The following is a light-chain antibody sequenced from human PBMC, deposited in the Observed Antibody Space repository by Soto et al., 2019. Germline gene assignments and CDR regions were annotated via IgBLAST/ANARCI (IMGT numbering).Light chain of an antibody. V-gene: IGLV2-14*01. J-gene: IGLJ1*01. CDR1: SSDVGGYDY. CDR3: SLYSITTAYL. CDR2: EVS. Sequence: QSVLAQPASVSGSPGQSITISCTGTSSDVGGYDYVSWYQIHPGKAPKLMVFEVSNRPSGVSYRFSGSKSGNTASLTISGLQAEYEADYFCSLYSITTAYLYGTATKVT.